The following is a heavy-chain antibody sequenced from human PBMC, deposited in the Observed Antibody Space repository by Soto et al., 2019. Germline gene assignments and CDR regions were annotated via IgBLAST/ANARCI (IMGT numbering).Heavy chain of an antibody. D-gene: IGHD7-27*01. CDR2: ISGSGGST. CDR1: GFTFSSYA. J-gene: IGHJ4*02. Sequence: EVQLLESGGGLVQPGGSLRLSCAASGFTFSSYAMSWVRQAPGKGLEWVSAISGSGGSTYYADYVKGRFTISRDNSKNTLYLQMNSLRAEDTAVYYCAKDQTNWGNYFDYWGQGTLVTVSS. V-gene: IGHV3-23*01. CDR3: AKDQTNWGNYFDY.